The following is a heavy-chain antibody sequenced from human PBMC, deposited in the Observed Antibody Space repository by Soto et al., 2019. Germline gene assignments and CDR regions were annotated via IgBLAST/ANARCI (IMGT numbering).Heavy chain of an antibody. Sequence: YAISWVRQAPGQGLEWMGGIIPIFGTANYAQKFQGRVTITADESTSTAYMELSSLRSEDTAVYYCARGTYSGPYDYWGQGTLVTVS. D-gene: IGHD3-10*01. J-gene: IGHJ4*02. V-gene: IGHV1-69*01. CDR1: YA. CDR2: IIPIFGTA. CDR3: ARGTYSGPYDY.